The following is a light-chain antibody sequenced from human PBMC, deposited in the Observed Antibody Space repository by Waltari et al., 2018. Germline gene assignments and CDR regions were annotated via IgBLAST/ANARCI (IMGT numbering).Light chain of an antibody. CDR3: QQYTAYPIT. CDR1: HNIVMW. V-gene: IGKV1D-16*01. Sequence: DIQMTQSPSSLAASVGDRVTLTCRASHNIVMWLAWYQQRPQKAPKSLIYAASALESGVPSRFSGSGSGTDFTLTISSLQPEDFATYFCQQYTAYPITFGGGTKVEI. J-gene: IGKJ4*01. CDR2: AAS.